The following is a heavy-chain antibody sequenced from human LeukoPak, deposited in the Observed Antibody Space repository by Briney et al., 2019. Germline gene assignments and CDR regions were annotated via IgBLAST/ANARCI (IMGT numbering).Heavy chain of an antibody. CDR1: GGSISSGGYY. CDR2: IYHSGST. Sequence: PSQTLSLTCTVSGGSISSGGYYWSWIRQPPGKGLEWIGYIYHSGSTYYNPSLKSRVTISVDRSKNQFSLKLSSVTAADTAVYYCARGSAGYDFWSGYPSSFDYWAREPWSPSPQ. CDR3: ARGSAGYDFWSGYPSSFDY. D-gene: IGHD3-3*01. V-gene: IGHV4-30-2*01. J-gene: IGHJ4*02.